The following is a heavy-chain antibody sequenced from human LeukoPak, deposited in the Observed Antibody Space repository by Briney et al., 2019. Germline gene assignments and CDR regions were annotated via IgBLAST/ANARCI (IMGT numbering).Heavy chain of an antibody. CDR2: INHSGST. CDR1: GGSFSGYY. Sequence: PSETLSLTCAVYGGSFSGYYWSWIRQPPGKGLEWIGEINHSGSTNYNPSLKGRVTISVDTSKNQFSLKLSSVTAADTAVYYCARGRYYYYMDVWGKGTTVTVSS. J-gene: IGHJ6*03. V-gene: IGHV4-34*01. CDR3: ARGRYYYYMDV.